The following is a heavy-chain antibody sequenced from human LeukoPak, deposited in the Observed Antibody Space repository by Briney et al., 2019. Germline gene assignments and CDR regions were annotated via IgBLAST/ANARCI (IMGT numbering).Heavy chain of an antibody. CDR1: GFTFSSYA. D-gene: IGHD3-3*01. Sequence: GGSLRLSCAASGFTFSSYAMSWVRQAPGKGLEWVSAISDSGGSTYYADSVKGRFTISRDNSKNTLYLQMNSLRAEDTAVYYCAKDPYKLGVITIFGPPKGGYFDYWGQGTLVTVSS. V-gene: IGHV3-23*01. CDR3: AKDPYKLGVITIFGPPKGGYFDY. CDR2: ISDSGGST. J-gene: IGHJ4*02.